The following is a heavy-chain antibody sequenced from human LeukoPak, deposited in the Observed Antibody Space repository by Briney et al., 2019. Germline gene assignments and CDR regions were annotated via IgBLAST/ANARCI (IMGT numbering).Heavy chain of an antibody. CDR1: GFIFSIYA. CDR3: VQETGHNWGYLDY. J-gene: IGHJ4*02. CDR2: VTNSGGST. D-gene: IGHD1-1*01. Sequence: GGSLRLPCAASGFIFSIYAMSWVRQAPGKRLEWVSSVTNSGGSTYYADSVKGRFAISRDNSKNTLYLQMNTLRADDTAVYYCVQETGHNWGYLDYWGQGTLVTVSS. V-gene: IGHV3-23*01.